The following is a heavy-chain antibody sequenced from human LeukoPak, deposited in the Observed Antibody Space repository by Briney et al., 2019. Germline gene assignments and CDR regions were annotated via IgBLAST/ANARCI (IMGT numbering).Heavy chain of an antibody. CDR3: ARDMVRGVPTDD. V-gene: IGHV4-38-2*02. CDR2: IYHSGST. Sequence: PSETLSLTCAVSGGSISGYYWSWIRQPPGKGLEWIGSIYHSGSTYHNPSLKSRVTISVDTSKNQFSLKLSSVTAADTAVYYCARDMVRGVPTDDWGQGTLVTVSS. D-gene: IGHD3-10*01. J-gene: IGHJ4*02. CDR1: GGSISGYY.